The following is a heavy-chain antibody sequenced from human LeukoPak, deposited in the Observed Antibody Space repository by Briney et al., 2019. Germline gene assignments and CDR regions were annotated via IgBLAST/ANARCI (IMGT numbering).Heavy chain of an antibody. CDR1: GYTFTSYD. CDR3: ASTWDYSYYYYGMDV. V-gene: IGHV1-8*01. CDR2: MNPNSGNT. Sequence: GASVKVSCKASGYTFTSYDINWVRQATGQGLEWMGWMNPNSGNTGYAQKFQGRVNMTRDTSIGTAYMELSRLRSDDTAVYYCASTWDYSYYYYGMDVWGQGTTVTVSS. D-gene: IGHD4/OR15-4a*01. J-gene: IGHJ6*02.